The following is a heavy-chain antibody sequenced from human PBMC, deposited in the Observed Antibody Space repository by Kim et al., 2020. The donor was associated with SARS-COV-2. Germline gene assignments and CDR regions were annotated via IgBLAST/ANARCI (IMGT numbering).Heavy chain of an antibody. V-gene: IGHV4-39*01. Sequence: SETMSLTCTVSGGSISSSSYYWGWIRQPPGKGLEWIGSIYYSGSTYYNPSLKSRVTISVDTSKNQFSLKLSSVTAADTAVYYCARSTPLVGIYYYYGMDVWGQGTTVTVSS. CDR1: GGSISSSSYY. CDR3: ARSTPLVGIYYYYGMDV. CDR2: IYYSGST. D-gene: IGHD6-6*01. J-gene: IGHJ6*02.